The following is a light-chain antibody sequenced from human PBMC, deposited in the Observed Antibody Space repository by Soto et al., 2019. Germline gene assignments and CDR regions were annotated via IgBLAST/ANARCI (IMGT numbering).Light chain of an antibody. J-gene: IGLJ1*01. CDR1: SSDVGGYNY. Sequence: QSALTHPASVSGSPRQSITISCTGTSSDVGGYNYVSWYQQHPGKAPKLMIYEVSNRPSGFSNRFSGSKSGNTASLTISGLQAEDEADYYCSSYTSSSSYVFGTGTKVTVL. CDR2: EVS. CDR3: SSYTSSSSYV. V-gene: IGLV2-14*01.